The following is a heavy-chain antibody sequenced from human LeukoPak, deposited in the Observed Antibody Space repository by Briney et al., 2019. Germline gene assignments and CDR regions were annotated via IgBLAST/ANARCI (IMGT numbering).Heavy chain of an antibody. D-gene: IGHD3-9*01. V-gene: IGHV1-18*01. CDR1: AYAFTKYG. CDR2: INAYGDNT. CDR3: ARGRGGYYDILTGYSKKYYFDY. Sequence: ASVKVSCKASAYAFTKYGITWVRQAPGQGLEWMGWINAYGDNTNYAQESQGRVTMTTDTSMSTAYMELSRLTSDDTAVYYCARGRGGYYDILTGYSKKYYFDYWGQGTLVTVSS. J-gene: IGHJ4*02.